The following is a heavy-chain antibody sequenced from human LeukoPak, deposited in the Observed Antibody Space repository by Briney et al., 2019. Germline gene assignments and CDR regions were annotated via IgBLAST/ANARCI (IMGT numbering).Heavy chain of an antibody. CDR2: IYASGST. J-gene: IGHJ4*02. CDR1: GDSISSDVYY. V-gene: IGHV4-61*02. D-gene: IGHD4-23*01. Sequence: PSETLSLTCSVSGDSISSDVYYWSWIRQPAGKGLEWIGRIYASGSTTYNSSLKSRVTISIDTAKNQFSLKLSSVTAADTAVYYCARHPTKYGGNDYWGQGTLVTVSS. CDR3: ARHPTKYGGNDY.